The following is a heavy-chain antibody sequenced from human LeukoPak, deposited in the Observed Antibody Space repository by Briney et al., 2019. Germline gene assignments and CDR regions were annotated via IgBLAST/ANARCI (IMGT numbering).Heavy chain of an antibody. J-gene: IGHJ4*02. D-gene: IGHD6-19*01. V-gene: IGHV1-2*02. Sequence: ASVKVSCKASGYTFTGYYMHWVRQAPGQGLEWMGWINPNSGGTNYAQKFQGRVTMTRDTSISTAYMELSRLRSDDTAVYYCARDFLPTWYSSGWYFDYWGQGTLVTVSS. CDR3: ARDFLPTWYSSGWYFDY. CDR2: INPNSGGT. CDR1: GYTFTGYY.